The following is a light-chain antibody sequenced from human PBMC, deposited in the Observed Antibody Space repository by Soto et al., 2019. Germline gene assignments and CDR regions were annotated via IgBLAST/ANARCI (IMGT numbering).Light chain of an antibody. CDR1: SSDVGNYNV. CDR2: ESI. Sequence: QSVLTQPASVSGSPGQSITISCTGTSSDVGNYNVVSWYQQHPGKAPKLMIYESIKRPSGVSNRFSGSKSGNTASLTISGLQAEDEADYYCCSYAGRSTGVFGIGTKLTVL. V-gene: IGLV2-23*01. CDR3: CSYAGRSTGV. J-gene: IGLJ1*01.